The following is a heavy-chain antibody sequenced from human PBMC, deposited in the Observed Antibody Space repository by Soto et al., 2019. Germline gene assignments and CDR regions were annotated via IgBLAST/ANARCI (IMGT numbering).Heavy chain of an antibody. CDR2: INPKSGGT. V-gene: IGHV1-2*02. Sequence: QVQLVQSGAVVKNPGASVNVSCKASGYTFTVYYMNWVRQAPGQGLGWMGWINPKSGGTMYPQKFPGRVTMTWDTSISTAYMALTRLRSDDTAVYYCARDLAKGGGSAGFDYWGQGTLVTVSS. CDR1: GYTFTVYY. D-gene: IGHD1-26*01. J-gene: IGHJ4*02. CDR3: ARDLAKGGGSAGFDY.